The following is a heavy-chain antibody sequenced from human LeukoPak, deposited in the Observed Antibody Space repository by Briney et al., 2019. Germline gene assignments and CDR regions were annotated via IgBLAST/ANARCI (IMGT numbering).Heavy chain of an antibody. CDR1: RFTCISDS. V-gene: IGHV3-21*01. D-gene: IGHD3-10*01. Sequence: TGGSLILSRVTSRFTCISDSINMVRQAPGKGLEWVSSISSSSWHIYYADSVKGRFTISRDNAENSLYLQMNSLRAEDSAVYFCVRGIRETATQPGSYWGQGTLVTVSS. CDR3: VRGIRETATQPGSY. CDR2: ISSSSWHI. J-gene: IGHJ4*02.